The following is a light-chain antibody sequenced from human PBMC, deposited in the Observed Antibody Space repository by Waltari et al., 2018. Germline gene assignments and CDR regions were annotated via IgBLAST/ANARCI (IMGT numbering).Light chain of an antibody. CDR1: QDITND. V-gene: IGKV1-33*01. Sequence: TQSPSSLAASIGARVTITCQPSQDITNDLNWYKQKPGKAPNHLIYATSKLESRVPSRFSGSGSGTLFTFAISSLQPEDIATYYCQQYDSRPLTFGPWATVDV. J-gene: IGKJ3*01. CDR2: ATS. CDR3: QQYDSRPLT.